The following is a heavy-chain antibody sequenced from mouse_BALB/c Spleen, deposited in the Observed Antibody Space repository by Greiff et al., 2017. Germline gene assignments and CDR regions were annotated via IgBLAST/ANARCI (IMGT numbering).Heavy chain of an antibody. J-gene: IGHJ3*01. CDR2: IDPAYGNT. D-gene: IGHD2-4*01. Sequence: EVKLVESGAELVKPGASVKLSCTASGFNIKDTYMHWVKQRPEQGLEWIGRIDPAYGNTKYDPKFQGKATITADTSSNTAYLQLSSLTSEDTAVYYCAFYDYDGAYWGQGTLVTVSA. CDR1: GFNIKDTY. CDR3: AFYDYDGAY. V-gene: IGHV14-3*02.